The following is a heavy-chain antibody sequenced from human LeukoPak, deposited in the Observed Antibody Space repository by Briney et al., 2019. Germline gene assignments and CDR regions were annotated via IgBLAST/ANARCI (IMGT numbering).Heavy chain of an antibody. CDR2: ISYDGSNK. V-gene: IGHV3-30*03. CDR1: GFTFSSYG. D-gene: IGHD6-13*01. CDR3: ARATGIAAAGTFDY. J-gene: IGHJ4*02. Sequence: GGSLRLSCAASGFTFSSYGMHWVRQAPGKGLEWVAVISYDGSNKYYADSVKGRFTISRDNSKNTLYLQMNSLRAEDTAVYYCARATGIAAAGTFDYWGQGTLVTVSS.